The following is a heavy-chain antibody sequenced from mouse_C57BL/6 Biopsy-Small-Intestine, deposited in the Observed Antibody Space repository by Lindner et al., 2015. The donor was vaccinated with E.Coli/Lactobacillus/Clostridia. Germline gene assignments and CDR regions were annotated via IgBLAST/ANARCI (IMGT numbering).Heavy chain of an antibody. CDR1: GYTFTGYW. V-gene: IGHV1-9*01. D-gene: IGHD3-2*02. CDR3: TRRASTGFRDY. J-gene: IGHJ2*01. CDR2: ILPGSSST. Sequence: VQLQESGAELMKPGASVKLSCKATGYTFTGYWIDWVKQRPGHGLEWIGEILPGSSSTNCNEKFKDQATFTADTSSNTAYMQLSSLTSEDSAVYYCTRRASTGFRDYWGQGTTLTVSS.